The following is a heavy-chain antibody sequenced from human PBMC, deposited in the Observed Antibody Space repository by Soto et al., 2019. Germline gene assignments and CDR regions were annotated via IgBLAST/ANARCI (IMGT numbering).Heavy chain of an antibody. CDR2: INPGYGNT. D-gene: IGHD3-22*01. Sequence: QVQLVQSGAEEKKPGASVRVSCTASGYTFSSNAIHWVRQAPGQRLEWMGWINPGYGNTKYSQKLQGRLTITRDTSASTAYMELSSLSSEDTAVYYCARIVYDSSGYKRYFDYWGQGTLVTVAS. CDR1: GYTFSSNA. CDR3: ARIVYDSSGYKRYFDY. J-gene: IGHJ4*02. V-gene: IGHV1-3*05.